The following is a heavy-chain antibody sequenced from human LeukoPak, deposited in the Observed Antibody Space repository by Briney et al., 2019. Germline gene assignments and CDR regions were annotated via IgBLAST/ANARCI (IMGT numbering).Heavy chain of an antibody. V-gene: IGHV3-30*04. CDR2: ISYDDTNK. Sequence: PGRSLRLSCAASGFTFSSYALHWVRQAPGKGLEWVAVISYDDTNKYYVDSVKGRFTISRDNSKNALYLQMNSLRAEDTAVYYCAKELFSGQNYYDSSGYYRPTSRDAFDIWGQGTMVTVSS. D-gene: IGHD3-22*01. CDR1: GFTFSSYA. CDR3: AKELFSGQNYYDSSGYYRPTSRDAFDI. J-gene: IGHJ3*02.